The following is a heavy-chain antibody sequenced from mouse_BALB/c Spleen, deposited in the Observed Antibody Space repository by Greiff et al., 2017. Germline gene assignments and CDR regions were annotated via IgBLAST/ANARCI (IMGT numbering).Heavy chain of an antibody. Sequence: DLVKPGASVKLSCKASGYTFTSYWINWIKQRPGQGLEWIGRIAPGSGSTYYNEMFKGKATLTVDTSSSTAYIQLSSLSSEDSAVYFCATYDAWFAYWGQGTLVTVSA. CDR1: GYTFTSYW. D-gene: IGHD2-3*01. CDR2: IAPGSGST. V-gene: IGHV1S41*01. CDR3: ATYDAWFAY. J-gene: IGHJ3*01.